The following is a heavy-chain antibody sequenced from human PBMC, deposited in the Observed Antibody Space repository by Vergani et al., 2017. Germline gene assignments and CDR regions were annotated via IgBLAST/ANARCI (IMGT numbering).Heavy chain of an antibody. V-gene: IGHV3-33*01. Sequence: QVQLVESGGGVVQPGRSLRLSCAVSGITFSTYGMHWVRQAPGKGLEWVAVIWSDGSNKYYGDSVKGRFTISRDNSKNTLYLQMNSLRAVDTAVYYCAREGEYSSSWYRNYYYMDVWGKGTTVTVSS. CDR3: AREGEYSSSWYRNYYYMDV. D-gene: IGHD6-13*01. CDR2: IWSDGSNK. J-gene: IGHJ6*03. CDR1: GITFSTYG.